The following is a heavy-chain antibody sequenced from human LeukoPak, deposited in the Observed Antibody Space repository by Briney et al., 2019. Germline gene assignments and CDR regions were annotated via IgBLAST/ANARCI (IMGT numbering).Heavy chain of an antibody. Sequence: PSETLSLTCTVSGGSISSSSYYWGWIRQPPGKGLEWIGSIYYSGSTYYNPSLKRRVTISVDTSKNQFSLKLSSVTAADTAVYYCARQNVLLWFGEGWGQGTLVTVSS. CDR1: GGSISSSSYY. J-gene: IGHJ4*02. CDR3: ARQNVLLWFGEG. V-gene: IGHV4-39*01. D-gene: IGHD3-10*01. CDR2: IYYSGST.